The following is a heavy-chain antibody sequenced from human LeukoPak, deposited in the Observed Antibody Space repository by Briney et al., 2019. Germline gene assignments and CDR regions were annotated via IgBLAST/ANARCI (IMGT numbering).Heavy chain of an antibody. CDR3: ARPDEYSSSSGYYFDY. CDR1: GGSFSGYY. CDR2: INHSGST. J-gene: IGHJ4*02. Sequence: PSETLSLTCAVSGGSFSGYYWSWIRQPPGKGLEWIGEINHSGSTNYNPSLKSGGTILVDTTKKQISRMMRYVTAADTAVYYSARPDEYSSSSGYYFDYWGQGTLVTVSS. V-gene: IGHV4-34*01. D-gene: IGHD6-6*01.